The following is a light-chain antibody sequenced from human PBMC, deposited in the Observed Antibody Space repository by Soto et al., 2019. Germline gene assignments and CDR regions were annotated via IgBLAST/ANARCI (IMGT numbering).Light chain of an antibody. CDR2: DAS. Sequence: EFDLTHARATLSSWRGPKPTHSCRASQSVSSYLAWYQQKPGQAPRLLIYDASKRATGIPARFSGSGSGTDFTLTIGRLDPEDFAVYYCQQRSDWPITFGHGTRLEIK. CDR3: QQRSDWPIT. J-gene: IGKJ5*01. CDR1: QSVSSY. V-gene: IGKV3-11*01.